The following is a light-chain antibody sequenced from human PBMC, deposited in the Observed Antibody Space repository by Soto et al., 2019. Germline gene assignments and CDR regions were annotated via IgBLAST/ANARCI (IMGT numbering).Light chain of an antibody. J-gene: IGKJ5*01. V-gene: IGKV3-15*01. Sequence: IVMTHSPATLSVSPGGIATLSFRASQSVSSNLAWYQQKPYQAPRLLIYGASTRATGIPARFRGSGPETEFPLIISSLQSEDFAVYYCQQYNNWPPITFGQGTRLEIK. CDR3: QQYNNWPPIT. CDR1: QSVSSN. CDR2: GAS.